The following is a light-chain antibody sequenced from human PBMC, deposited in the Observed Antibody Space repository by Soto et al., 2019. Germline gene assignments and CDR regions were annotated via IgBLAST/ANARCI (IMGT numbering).Light chain of an antibody. CDR3: QQYETFSGT. CDR2: DAS. J-gene: IGKJ1*01. V-gene: IGKV1-5*01. CDR1: QSIRSW. Sequence: DIQMTQSPSTLSASVRDRVTITSRASQSIRSWLAWYQQKPGKAPKVLIYDASSLESGVPSRFSGSGSGTEFTLTIASLQPDDFATYYCQQYETFSGTFGPGTKVDI.